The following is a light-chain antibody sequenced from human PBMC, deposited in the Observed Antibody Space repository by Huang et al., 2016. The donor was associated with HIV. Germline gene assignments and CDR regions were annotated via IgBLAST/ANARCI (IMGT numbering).Light chain of an antibody. CDR2: DAH. Sequence: IVLTQSPATLSLSPGERATLTCGASQSVRKNYLAWYQQKPGLAPRLLIYDAHVRATGSPDRFSGSGSGTDFTLTISRLEPEDFAMYYCQQYSTSSYTFGQGTKVDI. CDR3: QQYSTSSYT. CDR1: QSVRKNY. J-gene: IGKJ2*01. V-gene: IGKV3D-20*01.